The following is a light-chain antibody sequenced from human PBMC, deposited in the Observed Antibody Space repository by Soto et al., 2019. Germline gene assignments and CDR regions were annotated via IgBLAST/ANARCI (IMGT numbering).Light chain of an antibody. V-gene: IGKV4-1*01. CDR1: QSLLYSSNNKNY. CDR3: QQYYSIPPT. CDR2: WAS. Sequence: DLVMTQSPDSLAASLGERATINCKSSQSLLYSSNNKNYLTWYQHKPGQPPKLLIYWASTRKSGVPDRFSGSGSGTDFTPTISSLQAEDVAVYYCQQYYSIPPTFGGGTKVDIK. J-gene: IGKJ4*01.